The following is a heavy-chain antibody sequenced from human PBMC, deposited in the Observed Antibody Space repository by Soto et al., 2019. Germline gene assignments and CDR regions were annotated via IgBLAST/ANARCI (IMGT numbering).Heavy chain of an antibody. CDR1: GFTFRTYA. J-gene: IGHJ4*02. CDR2: INHSSGTI. Sequence: EVQLVESGGGLIQPGGSLRLSCAASGFTFRTYAMNWVRQAPGKGLEWVSYINHSSGTIYYADSVKGRFTISRDNAKNSLYLQMNSLRDEDTAVYYCVRDRGYTGYDLEYWGQGTLVTVSS. V-gene: IGHV3-48*02. D-gene: IGHD5-12*01. CDR3: VRDRGYTGYDLEY.